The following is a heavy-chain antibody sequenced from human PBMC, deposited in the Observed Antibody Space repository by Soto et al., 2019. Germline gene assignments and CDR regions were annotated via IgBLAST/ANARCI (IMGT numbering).Heavy chain of an antibody. J-gene: IGHJ4*02. Sequence: PGESLKISCKGSGYSFTSYWISWVRQMPGKGLEWMGRIDPSDSYTNYNPSFQGHVTISADKSISTAYLQWSSLKASDTAMYYCARIVDTAMEPDYWGQGTLVTVYS. V-gene: IGHV5-10-1*01. CDR3: ARIVDTAMEPDY. CDR1: GYSFTSYW. D-gene: IGHD5-18*01. CDR2: IDPSDSYT.